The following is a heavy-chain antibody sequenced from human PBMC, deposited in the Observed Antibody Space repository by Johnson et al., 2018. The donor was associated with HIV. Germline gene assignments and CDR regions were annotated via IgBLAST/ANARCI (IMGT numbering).Heavy chain of an antibody. CDR1: GITFSDYY. CDR2: ISSSGNTI. D-gene: IGHD2-2*01. V-gene: IGHV3-11*04. Sequence: QVQLVESGGGLVKPGGSLRLSCAASGITFSDYYMSWIRQAPGKGLEWVSYISSSGNTIYYADSVKGRVTISRDNAKNTLYLQMNSLRAEDTAVYYCARVAPAHDAFDIWGQGTMVTVSS. CDR3: ARVAPAHDAFDI. J-gene: IGHJ3*02.